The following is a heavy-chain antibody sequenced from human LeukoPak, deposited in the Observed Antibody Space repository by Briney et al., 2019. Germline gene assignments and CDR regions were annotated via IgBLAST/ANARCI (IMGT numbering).Heavy chain of an antibody. CDR2: FDPEDGET. CDR1: GYTLTELS. Sequence: ASVKVSCKVSGYTLTELSMHWVRQAPGKGLERMGGFDPEDGETMYAQKFQGRVTMTEDTSLDTAYMELGSLRSEDTAVYYCARDPDGYNGYFDYWGQGTLVTVSS. D-gene: IGHD5-24*01. V-gene: IGHV1-24*01. J-gene: IGHJ4*02. CDR3: ARDPDGYNGYFDY.